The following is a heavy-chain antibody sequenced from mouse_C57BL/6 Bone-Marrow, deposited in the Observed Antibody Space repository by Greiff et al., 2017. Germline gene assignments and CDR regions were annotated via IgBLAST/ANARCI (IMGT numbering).Heavy chain of an antibody. CDR3: ARYYFYAMDS. CDR2: IYPRSGNT. D-gene: IGHD1-1*01. Sequence: QVHVKQSGAELARPGASVKLSCKASGYTFTSYGISWVKQRTGQGLEWIGEIYPRSGNTYYNEKFKGKATLTADKSSSTAYMELRSLTSEDSAVYFCARYYFYAMDSWGQGTSVTVSS. V-gene: IGHV1-81*01. J-gene: IGHJ4*01. CDR1: GYTFTSYG.